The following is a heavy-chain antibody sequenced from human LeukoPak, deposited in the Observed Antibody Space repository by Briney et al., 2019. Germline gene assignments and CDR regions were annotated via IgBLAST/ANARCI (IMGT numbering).Heavy chain of an antibody. CDR1: GYTFTAYF. V-gene: IGHV1-2*02. CDR3: ARAHFGYVSGSNFDY. Sequence: ASVKVSCKASGYTFTAYFMHWVRQAPGQGLEWMGWINPDSGGTNYAQKFQGRVTMTRDTSISTAYMELSGLRSDDTAVYYCARAHFGYVSGSNFDYWGQGTLVTVSS. D-gene: IGHD3-10*01. CDR2: INPDSGGT. J-gene: IGHJ4*02.